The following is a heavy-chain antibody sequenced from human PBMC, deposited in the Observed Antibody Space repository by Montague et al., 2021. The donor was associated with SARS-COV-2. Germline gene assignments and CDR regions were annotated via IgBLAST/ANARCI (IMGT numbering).Heavy chain of an antibody. CDR3: ARDTGISGAFDI. D-gene: IGHD2-15*01. CDR2: IYYSGST. Sequence: TLFLTCTVSGGSISSGGYYWSWIRQHPGKGLEWIGYIYYSGSTYYNPSLKSRVTISVDTSKNQFSLKLSSVTAADTVVYYCARDTGISGAFDIWGQGTMVTVSS. V-gene: IGHV4-31*03. J-gene: IGHJ3*02. CDR1: GGSISSGGYY.